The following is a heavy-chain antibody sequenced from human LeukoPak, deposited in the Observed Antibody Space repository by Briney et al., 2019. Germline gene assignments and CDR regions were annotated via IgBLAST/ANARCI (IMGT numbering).Heavy chain of an antibody. CDR1: GYTLTELS. J-gene: IGHJ1*01. V-gene: IGHV1-24*01. D-gene: IGHD2-15*01. CDR2: FDPEDGET. CDR3: ATGILGYCSGGSCKSEYFQH. Sequence: ASVKVSCKVSGYTLTELSMHWVRQAPGKGLEWMGGFDPEDGETIYAQKFQGRVTMTEDTSTDTAYMELSSLRSEDTAVHYCATGILGYCSGGSCKSEYFQHWGQGTLVTVSS.